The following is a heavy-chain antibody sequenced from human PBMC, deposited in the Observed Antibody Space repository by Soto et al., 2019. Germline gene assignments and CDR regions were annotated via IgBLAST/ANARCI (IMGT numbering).Heavy chain of an antibody. CDR1: GFTFSDFA. CDR2: IKSKGENYAT. V-gene: IGHV3-73*02. D-gene: IGHD6-13*01. J-gene: IGHJ4*01. CDR3: SRLGFSSTWYGLNY. Sequence: EVQVVESGGGLAQPGGSLKLSCAASGFTFSDFAIHWVRLASGKGLEWVGRIKSKGENYATAYAASVKGRFTISRDDSQNTAYLQMDSPKTDDTAVYYCSRLGFSSTWYGLNYWGHGTLVTVSS.